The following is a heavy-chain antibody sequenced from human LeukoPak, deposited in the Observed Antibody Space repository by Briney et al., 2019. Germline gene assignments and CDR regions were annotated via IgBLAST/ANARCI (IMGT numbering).Heavy chain of an antibody. J-gene: IGHJ4*02. CDR3: AKDSGYSSGWYFGY. V-gene: IGHV3-30*18. CDR2: ISYDGSNK. D-gene: IGHD6-19*01. Sequence: GRSLRLSCAASGFTFSSYGMHWVRQALGKGLEGVAVISYDGSNKYYADSVKGRFTISRDNSKNTLYLQMNSLRAEDTAVYYCAKDSGYSSGWYFGYWGQGTLVTVSS. CDR1: GFTFSSYG.